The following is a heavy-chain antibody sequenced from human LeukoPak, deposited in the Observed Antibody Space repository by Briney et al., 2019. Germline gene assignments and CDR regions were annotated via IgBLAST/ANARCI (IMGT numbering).Heavy chain of an antibody. CDR2: IYSGGST. Sequence: PGGSLRLSCAASGFSVGSNYMSWVRQAPGKGLEWVSVIYSGGSTYYADSVKGRFTIPRDNSKNTLYLQMNSLRAEDTAVYYCARHGVAVTSYFDYWGQGTLVTVSS. J-gene: IGHJ4*02. D-gene: IGHD2-2*01. V-gene: IGHV3-53*01. CDR3: ARHGVAVTSYFDY. CDR1: GFSVGSNY.